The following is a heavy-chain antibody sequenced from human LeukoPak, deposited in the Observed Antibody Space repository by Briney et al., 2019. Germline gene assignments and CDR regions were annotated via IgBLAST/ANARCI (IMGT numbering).Heavy chain of an antibody. Sequence: SETLSLTCAVSGYSFSSGHYWGWIRQPPGKGLEWIGSMYHSGSTYHNPSLKSRVTISVDTSKNQFSLNLSSVTAADTAVYYCARVRYIYGYYFDYWGKGTLVTVSS. CDR3: ARVRYIYGYYFDY. D-gene: IGHD5-18*01. V-gene: IGHV4-38-2*01. CDR2: MYHSGST. J-gene: IGHJ4*02. CDR1: GYSFSSGHY.